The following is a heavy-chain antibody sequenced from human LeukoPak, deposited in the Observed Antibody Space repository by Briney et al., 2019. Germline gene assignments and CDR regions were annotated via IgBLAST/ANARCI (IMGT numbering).Heavy chain of an antibody. CDR3: ARPSSTVTTYDY. D-gene: IGHD4-17*01. V-gene: IGHV1-18*01. CDR2: ISAYNGNT. J-gene: IGHJ4*02. CDR1: GYTFTSYG. Sequence: GASVKVSCKASGYTFTSYGISRVRQAPGQGLEWMGWISAYNGNTNYAQKLQGRVTMTTDTSTSTAYMELRSLRSDDTVVYYCARPSSTVTTYDYWGQGTLVTVSS.